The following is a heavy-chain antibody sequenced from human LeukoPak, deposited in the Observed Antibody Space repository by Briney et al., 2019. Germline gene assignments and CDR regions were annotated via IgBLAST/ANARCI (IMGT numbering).Heavy chain of an antibody. CDR3: AKEMTALTTIDY. Sequence: GGSLRLSCAASGFTFSSYAMSWVRQAPGKGLEWVSAISGGGGSTYYADSVKGRFTISRDNSKNMLYLQMSGLRAEDTAVYYCAKEMTALTTIDYWGQGTLVTVSP. CDR1: GFTFSSYA. D-gene: IGHD4-17*01. J-gene: IGHJ4*02. V-gene: IGHV3-23*01. CDR2: ISGGGGST.